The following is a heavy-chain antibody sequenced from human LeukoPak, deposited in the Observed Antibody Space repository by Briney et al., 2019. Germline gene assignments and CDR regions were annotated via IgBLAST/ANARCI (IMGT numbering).Heavy chain of an antibody. V-gene: IGHV4-39*07. Sequence: PSETLSLTCTVSSGSISSKNYYWGWIRQPPGKGLDWIGSIYYSGSTYYNPSLRSRVTISVDTSKNQFSLKLSSVTAADTAVYYCARAYYDYVWGTYHDAFDIWGQGTMVTVSS. D-gene: IGHD3-16*02. CDR1: SGSISSKNYY. CDR2: IYYSGST. J-gene: IGHJ3*02. CDR3: ARAYYDYVWGTYHDAFDI.